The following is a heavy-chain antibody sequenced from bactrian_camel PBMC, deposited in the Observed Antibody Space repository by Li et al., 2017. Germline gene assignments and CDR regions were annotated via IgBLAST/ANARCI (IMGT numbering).Heavy chain of an antibody. D-gene: IGHD1*01. CDR2: ICSEGDKV. J-gene: IGHJ4*01. CDR3: AAEGPWDSYPLMRYEYKN. CDR1: GYTFRGNC. V-gene: IGHV3S1*01. Sequence: HVQLVESGGGSVQAGESLRLSCSASGYTFRGNCVAWFRQTPGKEREGVAAICSEGDKVHYADSVEGRFTISLDYSEKTVYLQMDRLKPQDTAMYYCAAEGPWDSYPLMRYEYKNWGQGTQVTVS.